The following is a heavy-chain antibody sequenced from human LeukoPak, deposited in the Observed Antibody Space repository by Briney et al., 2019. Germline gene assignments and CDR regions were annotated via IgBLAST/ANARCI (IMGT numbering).Heavy chain of an antibody. CDR1: GGPFSGYY. J-gene: IGHJ4*02. V-gene: IGHV4-34*01. Sequence: SETLSLTCAVSGGPFSGYYWTWIRQPPGKGLEWIGEINHSGSANYNPSLMSRVTISLDTSKNHFSLNLSSVTAADTAVYYCAREVVQLEPDYFDYWGQGTLVTVSS. D-gene: IGHD1-1*01. CDR3: AREVVQLEPDYFDY. CDR2: INHSGSA.